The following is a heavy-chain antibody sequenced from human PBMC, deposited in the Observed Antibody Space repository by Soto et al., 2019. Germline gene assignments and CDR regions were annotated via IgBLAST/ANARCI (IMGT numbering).Heavy chain of an antibody. J-gene: IGHJ6*02. CDR1: GGSFSGYY. CDR2: INHSGST. CDR3: ARGRLNYYYGMDV. V-gene: IGHV4-34*01. D-gene: IGHD6-6*01. Sequence: QVQLQQWGAGLLKPSETLSLTCAVYGGSFSGYYWSWIRQPPGKGLEWIGEINHSGSTNYNPSLKSRVTISVDTSKNQFSLKLSSVTAADTAVYYCARGRLNYYYGMDVWGQGTTVTVSS.